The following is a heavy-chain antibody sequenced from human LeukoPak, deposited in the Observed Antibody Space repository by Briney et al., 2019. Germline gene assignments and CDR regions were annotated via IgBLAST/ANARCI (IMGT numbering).Heavy chain of an antibody. CDR2: IYSSGST. J-gene: IGHJ5*02. CDR3: AKEGYDGSYFRLDL. Sequence: SQTLSLTCTVSGGSISSGSYYWSWIRQPAGKGLEWIGRIYSSGSTNYNPSLKSRVTISVDTSKNHFSLKLSSVTAADTAVYYCAKEGYDGSYFRLDLWGQGTLVTVSS. D-gene: IGHD1-26*01. V-gene: IGHV4-61*02. CDR1: GGSISSGSYY.